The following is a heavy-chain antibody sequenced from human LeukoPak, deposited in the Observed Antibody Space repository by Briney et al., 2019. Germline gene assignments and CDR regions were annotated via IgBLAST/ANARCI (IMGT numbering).Heavy chain of an antibody. CDR3: ARDRDITMVRSRPDY. CDR1: GYTFTGYN. D-gene: IGHD3-10*01. V-gene: IGHV1-18*04. J-gene: IGHJ4*02. Sequence: ASVKVSCRASGYTFTGYNMHWVRQAPGQGLEWMGWISAYNGNTNYAQKLQGRVTMTTDTSTSTAYMELRSLRSDDTAVYYCARDRDITMVRSRPDYWGQGTLVTVSS. CDR2: ISAYNGNT.